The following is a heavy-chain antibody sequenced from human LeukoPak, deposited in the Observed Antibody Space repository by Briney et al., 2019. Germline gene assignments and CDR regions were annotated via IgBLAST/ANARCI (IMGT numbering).Heavy chain of an antibody. V-gene: IGHV3-13*01. CDR2: IGTAGDT. Sequence: GGSLRLSCATSGFTFSNYDMHWVRQGTGKGLEWVSAIGTAGDTYYLGSVKGRFTISRENAKNFLYLQMNSLRAGDTAVYYCARVVKSGPSHYFDYWGQGTLVTVSS. D-gene: IGHD3-3*01. CDR3: ARVVKSGPSHYFDY. J-gene: IGHJ4*02. CDR1: GFTFSNYD.